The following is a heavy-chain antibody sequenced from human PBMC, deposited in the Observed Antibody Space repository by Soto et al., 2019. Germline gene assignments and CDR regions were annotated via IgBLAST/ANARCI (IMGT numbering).Heavy chain of an antibody. CDR3: ARSRDGYSFYFYYGMDG. V-gene: IGHV3-30*03. CDR1: GFTFTNYD. J-gene: IGHJ6*02. D-gene: IGHD4-4*01. Sequence: GGSLRLSCAASGFTFTNYDMHWVRQAPGKGLEWMALILHDGSAEYYADSVRGRFTISRDNSKNTLYLQMNSLRAEDTAVYYCARSRDGYSFYFYYGMDGWGQGTTVTVSS. CDR2: ILHDGSAE.